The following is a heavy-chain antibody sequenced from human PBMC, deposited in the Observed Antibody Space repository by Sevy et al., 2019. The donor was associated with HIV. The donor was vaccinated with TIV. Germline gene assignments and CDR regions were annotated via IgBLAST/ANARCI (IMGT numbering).Heavy chain of an antibody. J-gene: IGHJ4*02. CDR2: ITDSGGDT. CDR3: PKGSTASRLYYFDY. V-gene: IGHV3-23*01. D-gene: IGHD1-1*01. Sequence: GGSLRLSCVASGFVFSNYAMSWVRQAPGKGLEWFSAITDSGGDTYHADSVKGRFTISRDNSKNTLSLQMNSLRADDTAVYYCPKGSTASRLYYFDYWGQGILVTVSS. CDR1: GFVFSNYA.